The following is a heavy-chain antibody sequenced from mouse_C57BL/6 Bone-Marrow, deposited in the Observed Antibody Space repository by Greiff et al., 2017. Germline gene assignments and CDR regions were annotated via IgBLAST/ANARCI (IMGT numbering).Heavy chain of an antibody. CDR1: GYTFTDYE. CDR3: TRGRLRRSHYYAMDY. Sequence: QVQLQQSGAELVRPGASVTLSCKASGYTFTDYEMNLVKQTPVHGLEWIGAIDPETGGTAYNQKFKGKAILTADKSSSTAYMELRSLTSEDSAVYYCTRGRLRRSHYYAMDYWGQGTSVTVSS. CDR2: IDPETGGT. J-gene: IGHJ4*01. D-gene: IGHD2-4*01. V-gene: IGHV1-15*01.